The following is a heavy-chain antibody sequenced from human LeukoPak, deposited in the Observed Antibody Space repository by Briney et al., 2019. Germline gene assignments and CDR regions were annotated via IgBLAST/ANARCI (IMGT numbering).Heavy chain of an antibody. CDR2: IGTAGDT. D-gene: IGHD1-26*01. V-gene: IGHV3-13*01. CDR1: GFTFSSYD. J-gene: IGHJ3*02. Sequence: SGGSLRLSCAASGFTFSSYDMHWVRQATGKGLEWVSAIGTAGDTYYPGSVKGRFTISRENAKNSLYLQMNSLRAGDTAVYYCARAHPGATGAFDIWGQGTMVTVSS. CDR3: ARAHPGATGAFDI.